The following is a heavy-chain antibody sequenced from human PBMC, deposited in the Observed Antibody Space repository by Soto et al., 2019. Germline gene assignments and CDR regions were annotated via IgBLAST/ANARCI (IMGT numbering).Heavy chain of an antibody. Sequence: GESLKISCKGSGYSFTSYWIGWVRQMPGKGLEWMGIIYPGDSDTRYSPSFQGQVTISADKSISTAYLQWSSLKASDTAMYYCARRSFGYDILTGYYNVHWFDPWGQGTLVTVSS. J-gene: IGHJ5*02. CDR2: IYPGDSDT. V-gene: IGHV5-51*01. CDR3: ARRSFGYDILTGYYNVHWFDP. CDR1: GYSFTSYW. D-gene: IGHD3-9*01.